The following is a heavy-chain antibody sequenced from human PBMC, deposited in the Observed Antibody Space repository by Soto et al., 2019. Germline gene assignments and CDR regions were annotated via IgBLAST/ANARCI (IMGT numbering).Heavy chain of an antibody. CDR1: GFTVSNYW. V-gene: IGHV3-74*03. J-gene: IGHJ4*02. CDR3: AKVRRYSGYEYFDY. Sequence: GGSLRLSCAASGFTVSNYWMHWVRQAPGKGLVWVSRIIGDGTTTAYADSVKGRFTISRDNARNTLYLQMNSLRAEDTAVYYCAKVRRYSGYEYFDYWGQGALVTVSS. D-gene: IGHD5-12*01. CDR2: IIGDGTTT.